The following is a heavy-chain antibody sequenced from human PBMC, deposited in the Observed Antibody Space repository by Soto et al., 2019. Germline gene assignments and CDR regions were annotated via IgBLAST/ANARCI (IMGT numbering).Heavy chain of an antibody. V-gene: IGHV3-11*03. CDR3: AKGSSSWYQTYFDY. D-gene: IGHD6-13*01. CDR2: ISSSSSYT. J-gene: IGHJ4*02. Sequence: PVGSLRLSCAASGFTFSDYYMSWIRQAPGKGLEWVSYISSSSSYTNYADSVKGRFTISRDNSKNTLYLQMNSLRAEDTAVYYCAKGSSSWYQTYFDYWGQGTLVTVSS. CDR1: GFTFSDYY.